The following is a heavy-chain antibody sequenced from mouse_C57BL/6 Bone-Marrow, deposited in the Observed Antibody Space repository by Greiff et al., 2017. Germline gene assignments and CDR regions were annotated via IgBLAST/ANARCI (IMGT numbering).Heavy chain of an antibody. CDR1: GYTFTSYW. J-gene: IGHJ1*03. Sequence: QVQLQQPGAELVRPGSSVKLSCKASGYTFTSYWMHWVKQRPIQGLEWIGNIDPSDSETHYNQKFKDKATLTVDKSSSTAYMQLSSLTSEDSAVYYCARSRGIITTSRYCDVWGTGTTVTVSS. D-gene: IGHD1-1*01. CDR3: ARSRGIITTSRYCDV. CDR2: IDPSDSET. V-gene: IGHV1-52*01.